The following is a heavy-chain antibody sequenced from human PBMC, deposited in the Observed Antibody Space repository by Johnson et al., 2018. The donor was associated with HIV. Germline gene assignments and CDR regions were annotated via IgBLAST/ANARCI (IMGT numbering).Heavy chain of an antibody. CDR3: ASRPGGDFCSGGSCRPNPYDGFDI. CDR2: IYSGGST. D-gene: IGHD2-15*01. V-gene: IGHV3-66*01. Sequence: VQLVESGGGVVRPGGSLRLSCAASGFTFDDYGMSWVRQAPGKGLEWVSVIYSGGSTYQADSVKGRFTISRDNSKNTLYLQMNSLRAEDTAVYYCASRPGGDFCSGGSCRPNPYDGFDICGQGTKVTVSS. J-gene: IGHJ3*02. CDR1: GFTFDDYG.